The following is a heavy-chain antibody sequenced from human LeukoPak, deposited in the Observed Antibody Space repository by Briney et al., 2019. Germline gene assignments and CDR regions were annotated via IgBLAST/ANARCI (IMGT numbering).Heavy chain of an antibody. D-gene: IGHD6-13*01. Sequence: TGGSLRLSCAASGFAFSSYAMSWVRQAPGKGLEWVSSISGTGGRTYYADSVKGRFTISRDSSKNTLDLQMNSLRADDTAVYYCARDGYSNYWYLNLWGQGTLVTVSS. CDR2: ISGTGGRT. CDR3: ARDGYSNYWYLNL. J-gene: IGHJ4*02. CDR1: GFAFSSYA. V-gene: IGHV3-23*01.